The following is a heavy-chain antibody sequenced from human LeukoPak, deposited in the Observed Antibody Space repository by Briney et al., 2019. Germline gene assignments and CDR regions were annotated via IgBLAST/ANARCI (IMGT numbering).Heavy chain of an antibody. J-gene: IGHJ3*02. CDR2: IKQDGSEK. V-gene: IGHV3-7*01. CDR1: GFTFSSYW. CDR3: AREKVATASAFDI. Sequence: TGGSLRLSCAASGFTFSSYWMSWVRQAPGKGLEWVANIKQDGSEKYYVDSVEGRFTISRDNTKKSLYLQMSSLRAEDTAVYYCAREKVATASAFDIWGQGTMVTVSS. D-gene: IGHD4-23*01.